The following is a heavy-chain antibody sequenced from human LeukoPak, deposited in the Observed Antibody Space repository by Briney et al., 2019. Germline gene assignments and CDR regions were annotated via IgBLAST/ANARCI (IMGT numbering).Heavy chain of an antibody. J-gene: IGHJ4*02. Sequence: GGSLRLSCAASGFTVSSNYMSWVRQAPGKGLEWVSVIYSGGSTYYADSVKGRFTISRDNSKNTLYLQMNSLRAEDTAVYYCASGYYDSSGYFYWGQGTLVTVSS. CDR1: GFTVSSNY. D-gene: IGHD3-22*01. V-gene: IGHV3-66*01. CDR3: ASGYYDSSGYFY. CDR2: IYSGGST.